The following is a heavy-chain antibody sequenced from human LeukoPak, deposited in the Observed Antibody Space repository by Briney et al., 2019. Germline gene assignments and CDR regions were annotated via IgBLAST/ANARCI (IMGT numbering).Heavy chain of an antibody. V-gene: IGHV4-39*07. CDR2: INYSGST. CDR3: ATDGSGWYFDY. D-gene: IGHD6-19*01. Sequence: PSETLSLTCTVSGGSISSSNYYWGWLRQPPGKGLEWIGSINYSGSTNYNPSFKSRVTISVDTSKNQFSLKLRSVTAADTAVYYCATDGSGWYFDYWGQGTLVTVSS. J-gene: IGHJ4*02. CDR1: GGSISSSNYY.